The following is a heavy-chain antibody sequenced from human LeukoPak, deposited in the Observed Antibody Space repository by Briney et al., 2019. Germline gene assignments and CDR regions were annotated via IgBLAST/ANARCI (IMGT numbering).Heavy chain of an antibody. CDR3: ASENDFWSGSNRFDP. CDR2: INSDGSST. Sequence: GGSLRLSCAASGFTFSSYWMHWVRQAPGKGLVWVSRINSDGSSTSYADSVKGRFTISRDNAKNTLYLQMNSLRAEDTAVYYCASENDFWSGSNRFDPWGQGTLVTVSS. J-gene: IGHJ5*02. CDR1: GFTFSSYW. D-gene: IGHD3-3*01. V-gene: IGHV3-74*01.